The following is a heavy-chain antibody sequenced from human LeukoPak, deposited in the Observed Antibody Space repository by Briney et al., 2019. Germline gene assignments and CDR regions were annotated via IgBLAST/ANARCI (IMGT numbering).Heavy chain of an antibody. CDR1: GGSISSGDYY. Sequence: SETLSLTCTVSGGSISSGDYYWSWIRQPPGKGLEWIGYIYYSGSTYYNPSLKSRVTISVDTSKNQFSLELSSVTAADTAVYYCARVNYYGSGSYYNAWGQGTLVTVSS. CDR3: ARVNYYGSGSYYNA. CDR2: IYYSGST. J-gene: IGHJ5*02. V-gene: IGHV4-30-4*01. D-gene: IGHD3-10*01.